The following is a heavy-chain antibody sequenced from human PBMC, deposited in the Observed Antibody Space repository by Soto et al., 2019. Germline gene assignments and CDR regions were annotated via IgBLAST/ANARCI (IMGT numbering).Heavy chain of an antibody. D-gene: IGHD6-19*01. V-gene: IGHV3-23*01. CDR1: GFTFSSYA. J-gene: IGHJ4*02. CDR2: IGGRGDST. Sequence: SLRLSCAASGFTFSSYAMSWVRQAPGKGLEWVSAIGGRGDSTYYADSVKGRFTISRDNSRDTLYLQMNSLRAEDTAVYYCAKDLIYGYNSGPPFDYWGQGTLVTVSS. CDR3: AKDLIYGYNSGPPFDY.